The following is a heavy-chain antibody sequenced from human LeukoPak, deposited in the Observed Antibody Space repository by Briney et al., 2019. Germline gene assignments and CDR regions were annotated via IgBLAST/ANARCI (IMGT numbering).Heavy chain of an antibody. V-gene: IGHV4-39*07. Sequence: SETLSLTCTVSGGSISSSSYYWGWIRQPPGKGLEWIGSIYYSGSTYYNPSLKSRVTISVDTSKNQFSLKLSSVTAADTAVYYCARVGWELLAAAFDIWGQGTMVTVSS. CDR3: ARVGWELLAAAFDI. J-gene: IGHJ3*02. D-gene: IGHD1-26*01. CDR2: IYYSGST. CDR1: GGSISSSSYY.